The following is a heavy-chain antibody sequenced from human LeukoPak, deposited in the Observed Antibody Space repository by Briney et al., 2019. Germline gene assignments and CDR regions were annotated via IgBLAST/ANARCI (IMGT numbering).Heavy chain of an antibody. CDR1: GYTFTSYD. J-gene: IGHJ4*02. V-gene: IGHV1-8*01. CDR2: MSPNSGDT. D-gene: IGHD7-27*01. CDR3: ARGPPNWGYDY. Sequence: ASVKVSCKASGYTFTSYDFNWVRQATGQRPEWMGWMSPNSGDTGYAQKFQGRVTMTRNTSISTAYMELSSLRSDDTAVYYCARGPPNWGYDYWGPGTLITVSS.